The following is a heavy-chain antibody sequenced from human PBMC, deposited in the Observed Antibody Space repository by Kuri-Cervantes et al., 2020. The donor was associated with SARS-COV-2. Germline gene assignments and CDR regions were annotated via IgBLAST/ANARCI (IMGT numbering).Heavy chain of an antibody. CDR3: ARHKSDY. J-gene: IGHJ4*02. CDR2: INHSGST. V-gene: IGHV4-34*01. CDR1: GGSFSGYY. Sequence: GSLRLSCAVYGGSFSGYYWSWIRQPPGKGLEWVGEINHSGSTNYNPSLKSRVTISVDTSKNQFSLKLSSVTAADTAVYYCARHKSDYWGQGTLVTVSS.